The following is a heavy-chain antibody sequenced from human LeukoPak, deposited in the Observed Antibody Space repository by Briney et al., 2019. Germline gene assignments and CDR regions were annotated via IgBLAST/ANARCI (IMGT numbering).Heavy chain of an antibody. CDR1: GGTFSSYA. CDR3: ARDEDTAYGY. D-gene: IGHD5-18*01. V-gene: IGHV1-2*06. J-gene: IGHJ4*02. CDR2: INPNSGGT. Sequence: ASVKVSCKASGGTFSSYAISWVRQAPGQGLEWMGRINPNSGGTNYAQKFQGRVTMTRDTSISTAYMELSRLRSDDTAVYYCARDEDTAYGYWGQGTLVTVSS.